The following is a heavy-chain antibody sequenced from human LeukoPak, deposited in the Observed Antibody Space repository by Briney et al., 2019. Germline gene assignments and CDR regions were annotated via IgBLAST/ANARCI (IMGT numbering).Heavy chain of an antibody. V-gene: IGHV3-23*01. CDR3: ENARGDNCYSPRDC. J-gene: IGHJ4*02. CDR2: IGGSGGNT. CDR1: GFAFSSFA. D-gene: IGHD2-15*01. Sequence: PGRSLSLSCAASGFAFSSFAMSWVREAPGQGLEWFSGIGGSGGNTYYADSVKGRFTISRDNSKTTLYLQMNSLRAEDTAVYYCENARGDNCYSPRDCWRQRTLVTVSS.